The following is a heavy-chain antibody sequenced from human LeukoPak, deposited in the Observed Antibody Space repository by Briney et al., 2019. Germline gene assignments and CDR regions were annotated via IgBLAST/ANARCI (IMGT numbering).Heavy chain of an antibody. V-gene: IGHV3-9*01. CDR3: AKVMVPTSYYYSGMDV. CDR1: GFTFDEYA. J-gene: IGHJ6*02. CDR2: MSWNSGSI. Sequence: PGGSLRLSCAASGFTFDEYAMHCVRQAPGKGLEWGSGMSWNSGSIAYADSVKGRLPISTDNANNSLYLQMNSLRAEDTALSYCAKVMVPTSYYYSGMDVWGQGTTVTVSS. D-gene: IGHD4/OR15-4a*01.